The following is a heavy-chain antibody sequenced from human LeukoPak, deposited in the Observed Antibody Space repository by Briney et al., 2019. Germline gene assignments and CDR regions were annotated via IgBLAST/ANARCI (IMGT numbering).Heavy chain of an antibody. CDR1: GFTVSSNY. CDR2: IYSGGST. V-gene: IGHV3-53*01. Sequence: PGGSLRLSCAASGFTVSSNYMSWVRQAPGKGLEWVSVIYSGGSTYYADSVKGRFTISRDNAKNSLYLQMNSLRAEDTAVYYCAREGSSGSYRRYYFDYWGQGTLVTVSS. J-gene: IGHJ4*02. D-gene: IGHD1-26*01. CDR3: AREGSSGSYRRYYFDY.